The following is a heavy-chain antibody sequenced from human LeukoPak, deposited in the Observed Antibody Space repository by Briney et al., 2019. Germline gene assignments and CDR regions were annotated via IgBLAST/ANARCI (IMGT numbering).Heavy chain of an antibody. V-gene: IGHV1-2*06. CDR3: ARASDYGDYYYMDV. CDR1: GYTFTGYY. Sequence: ASVKVSCKASGYTFTGYYMHWVRQAPGQGLEWMGRINPNSGGTNYAQKFQGRVTMTRDTSISTAYMELSRLRSDDTAVYYCARASDYGDYYYMDVWGKGTTATVSS. CDR2: INPNSGGT. J-gene: IGHJ6*03. D-gene: IGHD4-17*01.